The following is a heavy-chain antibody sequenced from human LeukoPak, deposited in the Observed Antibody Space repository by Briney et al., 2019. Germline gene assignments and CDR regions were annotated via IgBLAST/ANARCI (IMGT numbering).Heavy chain of an antibody. J-gene: IGHJ5*02. Sequence: PETLSLTCTVSGGSISSYYWSWIRQPPGKGLEWIGEINHSGSTNYNPSLKSRVTISVDTSKNQFSLKLSSVTAADTAVYYCARARRLWFGELLSWGQGTLVTVSS. D-gene: IGHD3-10*01. CDR2: INHSGST. CDR3: ARARRLWFGELLS. V-gene: IGHV4-34*01. CDR1: GGSISSYY.